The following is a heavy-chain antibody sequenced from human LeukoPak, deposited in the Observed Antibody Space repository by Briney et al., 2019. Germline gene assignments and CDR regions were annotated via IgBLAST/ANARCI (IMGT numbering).Heavy chain of an antibody. CDR2: INWNGGST. V-gene: IGHV3-20*01. D-gene: IGHD1-26*01. CDR3: ARPGRGAAGDYFDY. CDR1: GFTFDDYG. J-gene: IGHJ4*02. Sequence: GGSLRLSCAASGFTFDDYGMSWVRQAPGKGLEWVSGINWNGGSTGYADSVKGRFTISRDNAKNSLYLQMNSLRAEDTALYHCARPGRGAAGDYFDYWGQGTLVTVPS.